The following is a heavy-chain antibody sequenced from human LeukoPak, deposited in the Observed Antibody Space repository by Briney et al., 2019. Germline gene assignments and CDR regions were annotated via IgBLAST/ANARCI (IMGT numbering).Heavy chain of an antibody. CDR1: GFTFTDYW. V-gene: IGHV3-74*01. CDR2: IDNDGSDT. J-gene: IGHJ3*02. Sequence: GGSLRLSCAVYGFTFTDYWMNWVRQAPGKGLVWISRIDNDGSDTIYADSVKGRFTISRDNAKNTLYLQMNSLRAEDTAVYYRSRGGYHHGFDIWGQGTMVTVSS. CDR3: SRGGYHHGFDI. D-gene: IGHD3-16*02.